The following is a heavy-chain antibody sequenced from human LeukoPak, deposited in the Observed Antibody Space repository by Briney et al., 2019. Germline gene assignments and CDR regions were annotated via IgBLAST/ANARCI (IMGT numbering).Heavy chain of an antibody. V-gene: IGHV1-69*05. CDR1: GGTFSSYA. CDR3: ASRGRSSGYYFDY. CDR2: IIPIFGTA. J-gene: IGHJ4*02. D-gene: IGHD3-22*01. Sequence: ASVKVSCKASGGTFSSYAISRVRQAPGQGLEWMGGIIPIFGTANYAQKFQGRVTITTDESTSTAYMELSSLRSEDTAVYYCASRGRSSGYYFDYWGQGTLVTVSS.